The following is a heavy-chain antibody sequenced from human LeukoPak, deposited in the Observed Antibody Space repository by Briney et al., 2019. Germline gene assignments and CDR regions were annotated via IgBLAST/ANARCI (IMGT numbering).Heavy chain of an antibody. CDR1: GGSISGYY. CDR2: IYTSGGT. CDR3: ARADFWSGYRFDY. D-gene: IGHD3-3*01. J-gene: IGHJ4*02. Sequence: SETLSLTCTVSGGSISGYYWSWLRQSAGKGLEWTGRIYTSGGTNYNPSLKSRLSMSVDTSKNQFSLKLSSVTAADTAVYYCARADFWSGYRFDYWGQGTLVTVSS. V-gene: IGHV4-4*07.